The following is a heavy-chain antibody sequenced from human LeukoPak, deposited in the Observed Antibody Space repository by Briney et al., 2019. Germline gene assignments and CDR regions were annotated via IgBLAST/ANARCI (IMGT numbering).Heavy chain of an antibody. CDR2: ISYDESNK. D-gene: IGHD2-2*01. Sequence: GGSLRLSCAASGFTFSSYGMHWVRQAPGKGLEWVAVISYDESNKFYEDSVKGRFTISRDNAKNSLYLQMNSLRAEDTAAYYCARGDIVVVPAAYAPASGWFPDYWGQGTLVTVSS. V-gene: IGHV3-30*03. J-gene: IGHJ4*02. CDR1: GFTFSSYG. CDR3: ARGDIVVVPAAYAPASGWFPDY.